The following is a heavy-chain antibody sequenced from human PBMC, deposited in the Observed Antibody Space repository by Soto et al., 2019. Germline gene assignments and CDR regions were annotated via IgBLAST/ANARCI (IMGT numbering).Heavy chain of an antibody. J-gene: IGHJ5*02. CDR3: PRTYLALRKNNWFDT. CDR1: GDSIISSDFY. V-gene: IGHV4-39*01. Sequence: SETLSLTCTVSGDSIISSDFYWGWVRQPPGKGLEWIGSIFYLGSSYYNPSLKSRVTMSVDTSKNQFSLRLRSVTAADTALYFCPRTYLALRKNNWFDTWGQGIMVTVSS. CDR2: IFYLGSS. D-gene: IGHD1-26*01.